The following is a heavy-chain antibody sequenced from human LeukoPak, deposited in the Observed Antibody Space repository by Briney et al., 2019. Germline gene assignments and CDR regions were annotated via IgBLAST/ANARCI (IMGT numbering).Heavy chain of an antibody. CDR2: ISSSSSYI. V-gene: IGHV3-21*01. CDR1: GFTFSSYS. Sequence: GGSLRLSCAASGFTFSSYSMNWVRQAPWKGLEWVSSISSSSSYIYYADSVKGRFTISRDNAKNSLYLQMNSLRAEDTAVYYCARLISPIGVNVWPHLVDYWGQGTLVTVSS. CDR3: ARLISPIGVNVWPHLVDY. D-gene: IGHD2-8*02. J-gene: IGHJ4*02.